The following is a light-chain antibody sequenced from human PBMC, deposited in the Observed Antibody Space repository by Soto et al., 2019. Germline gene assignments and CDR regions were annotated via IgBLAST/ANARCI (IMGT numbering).Light chain of an antibody. J-gene: IGKJ2*01. CDR2: WAS. CDR3: QQYYSTPHT. CDR1: QSVLYSSNNKNY. V-gene: IGKV4-1*01. Sequence: DIVMTQSPDSLAVSLGERATINCKSSQSVLYSSNNKNYLAWYQQKPGQPPTLLIYWASTRESGVPDRFSGSGSGTDFTLTISSLQAEDVAVYYCQQYYSTPHTFGQRTKLEIK.